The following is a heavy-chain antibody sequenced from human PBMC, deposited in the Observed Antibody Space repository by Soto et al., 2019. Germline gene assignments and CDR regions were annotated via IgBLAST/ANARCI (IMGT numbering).Heavy chain of an antibody. D-gene: IGHD2-15*01. CDR1: GFTFSSYW. J-gene: IGHJ4*02. Sequence: EVQLVESGGGLVQPGESHRLSYAASGFTFSSYWMHWVRQAPGKGLVWVSRINSDGSSTGYAGSVKGRCTTSRDNAKNTLYLQMNSLRSEDTAVYYGVRTSLVVAAATREDYWGQGTLVTVSS. CDR2: INSDGSST. CDR3: VRTSLVVAAATREDY. V-gene: IGHV3-74*01.